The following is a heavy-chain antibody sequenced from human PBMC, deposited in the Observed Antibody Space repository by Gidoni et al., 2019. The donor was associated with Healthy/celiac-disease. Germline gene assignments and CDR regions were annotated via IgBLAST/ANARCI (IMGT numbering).Heavy chain of an antibody. CDR3: ARDSSGEDYYYYYGMDV. CDR2: ISSSSSTI. J-gene: IGHJ6*02. V-gene: IGHV3-48*02. Sequence: EVQLVESGGGLVQPVGAVRLSCAASGFTFSRDSMNCVRHAPGKGLEWVSYISSSSSTIYYADSVKGRFTSSRDNAKNSRYLQMNSLRDEDTAVYYCARDSSGEDYYYYYGMDVWGQGTTVTVSS. CDR1: GFTFSRDS. D-gene: IGHD3-22*01.